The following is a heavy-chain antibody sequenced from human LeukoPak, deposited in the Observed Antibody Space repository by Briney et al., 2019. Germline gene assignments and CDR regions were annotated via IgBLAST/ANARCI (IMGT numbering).Heavy chain of an antibody. CDR2: IYHSRST. CDR1: GYFIITGYY. D-gene: IGHD3-3*01. Sequence: SETLSLTFTVSGYFIITGYYCAWIRQPPGKGLECIASIYHSRSTNYNPSLKSPVHITVDRSKNQLSLKLSSVTAADTAVYYCARDIWSGYYYFDYWGQGTLVTVSS. CDR3: ARDIWSGYYYFDY. J-gene: IGHJ4*02. V-gene: IGHV4-38-2*02.